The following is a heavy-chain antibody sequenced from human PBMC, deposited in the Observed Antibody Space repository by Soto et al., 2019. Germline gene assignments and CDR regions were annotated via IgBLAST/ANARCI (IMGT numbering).Heavy chain of an antibody. D-gene: IGHD3-3*01. V-gene: IGHV4-31*03. CDR2: IYYSGST. Sequence: PSETLSLTFTVSGGSISSGGYYWSWIRQHPGKGLEWIGYIYYSGSTYYNPSLKSRVTISVDTSKNQFSLKLSSVTAADTAVYYCAYQRTYDFWSGYFDYWGQGTLVTVSS. J-gene: IGHJ4*02. CDR3: AYQRTYDFWSGYFDY. CDR1: GGSISSGGYY.